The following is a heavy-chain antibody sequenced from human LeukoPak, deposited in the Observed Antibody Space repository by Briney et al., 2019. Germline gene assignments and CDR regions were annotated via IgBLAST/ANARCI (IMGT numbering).Heavy chain of an antibody. Sequence: PSETLSLTCTVSGGSISSYYWSWIRQPPGKGLEWIGYIFYSGSTNYNPSLKSRVTISVDTSKNEFSLKLSSVTAADTAVYYCARAYHSSWYLNWFDPWGQGTLVTVSP. V-gene: IGHV4-59*08. CDR1: GGSISSYY. D-gene: IGHD6-13*01. J-gene: IGHJ5*02. CDR2: IFYSGST. CDR3: ARAYHSSWYLNWFDP.